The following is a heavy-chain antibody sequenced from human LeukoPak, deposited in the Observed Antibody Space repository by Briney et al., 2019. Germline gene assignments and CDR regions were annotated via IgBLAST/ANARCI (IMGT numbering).Heavy chain of an antibody. CDR3: ARETRGYPDY. V-gene: IGHV3-48*03. J-gene: IGHJ4*02. CDR1: GFTFSSYE. CDR2: IRSSGSTI. Sequence: PGGSLRLSCAASGFTFSSYEMNWVRQAPGKGLEWVSYIRSSGSTIYYADSVKGRFTISRDNAKNSLYLQMNSLRAEDTAVYNCARETRGYPDYWGQGTLVTASS. D-gene: IGHD3-22*01.